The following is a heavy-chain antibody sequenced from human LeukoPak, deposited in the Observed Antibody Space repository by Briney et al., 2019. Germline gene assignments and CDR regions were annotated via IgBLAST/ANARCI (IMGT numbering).Heavy chain of an antibody. Sequence: GGSLRLSCAASGFTFSSYGMHWVRQAPGKGLEWVAVISYDGSNKYYADSVKGRFTISRDNSKNTLYLQMNSLRAEDTAVYYCAKVSPMWELLWYFDYWGQGTLVTVSS. CDR1: GFTFSSYG. V-gene: IGHV3-30*18. CDR2: ISYDGSNK. J-gene: IGHJ4*02. CDR3: AKVSPMWELLWYFDY. D-gene: IGHD1-26*01.